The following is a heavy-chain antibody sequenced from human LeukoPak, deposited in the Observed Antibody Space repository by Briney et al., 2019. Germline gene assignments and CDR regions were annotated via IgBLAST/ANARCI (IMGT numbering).Heavy chain of an antibody. Sequence: PGGSLRLSCAASGFTFNISWIHCVPQAPGEGLVWVLRIKREGSSTTYADSVQDRLSISRDNAKNTVYLQTNSQRAKHTAVYYCAREVVLTGTSVLDYWGRGALVTVSS. CDR3: AREVVLTGTSVLDY. CDR1: GFTFNISW. J-gene: IGHJ4*02. V-gene: IGHV3-74*01. CDR2: IKREGSST. D-gene: IGHD2-21*02.